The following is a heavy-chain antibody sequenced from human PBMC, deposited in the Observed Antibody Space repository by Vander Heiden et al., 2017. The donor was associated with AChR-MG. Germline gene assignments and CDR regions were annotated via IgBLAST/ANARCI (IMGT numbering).Heavy chain of an antibody. CDR2: ISSSSSYI. CDR1: GFTFSSYS. CDR3: ARDAKRGYSYGYYFDY. D-gene: IGHD5-18*01. V-gene: IGHV3-21*01. Sequence: EVQLVESGGGLVKPGGSLRLSCAASGFTFSSYSMNWVRQAPGKGLEWVSSISSSSSYIYYADSVKGRFTISRDNAKNSLYLQMNSLRAEDTAVYYCARDAKRGYSYGYYFDYWGQGTLVTVSS. J-gene: IGHJ4*02.